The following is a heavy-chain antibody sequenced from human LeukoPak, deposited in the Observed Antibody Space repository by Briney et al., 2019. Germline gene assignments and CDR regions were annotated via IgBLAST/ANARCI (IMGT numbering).Heavy chain of an antibody. Sequence: GASVKVSCKASGYTFTGYYMHWVRQAPGQGLEWMGWINPNSGGTNYAQKFQGRVTMTRDTSISTAYMELSRLRSDDTAVYYCARKWRSGVTIFGVVPYYGMDVWGQGTTVTVSS. V-gene: IGHV1-2*02. D-gene: IGHD3-3*01. CDR1: GYTFTGYY. CDR2: INPNSGGT. CDR3: ARKWRSGVTIFGVVPYYGMDV. J-gene: IGHJ6*02.